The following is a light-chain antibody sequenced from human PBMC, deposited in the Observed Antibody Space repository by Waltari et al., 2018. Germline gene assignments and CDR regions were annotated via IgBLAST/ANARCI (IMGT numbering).Light chain of an antibody. J-gene: IGLJ2*01. CDR3: MILYNDAVV. CDR1: SGIDVATFK. Sequence: QAVLTQQASLSASPGASVSRTCTFRSGIDVATFKIYWYQQRPGSPPRFLLKCRSDSAEQRGSGVPSRFSVSKDSSANAALLLISGLQSEDEADYYCMILYNDAVVFGGGTKLTVL. V-gene: IGLV5-45*01. CDR2: CRSDSAE.